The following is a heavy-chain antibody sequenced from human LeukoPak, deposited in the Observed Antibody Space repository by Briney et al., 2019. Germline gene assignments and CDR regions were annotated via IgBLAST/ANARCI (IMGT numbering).Heavy chain of an antibody. D-gene: IGHD3-10*01. Sequence: GGSLRLSCAASGFTFSSYSMNWVRQAPGKGLEWVSSISSSSRYIYYADSVEGRFTISRDNAKNSLYLQMNSLRAEDTAVYYCARAGSGSYYDYWGQGTLVTVSS. CDR3: ARAGSGSYYDY. J-gene: IGHJ4*02. V-gene: IGHV3-21*01. CDR2: ISSSSRYI. CDR1: GFTFSSYS.